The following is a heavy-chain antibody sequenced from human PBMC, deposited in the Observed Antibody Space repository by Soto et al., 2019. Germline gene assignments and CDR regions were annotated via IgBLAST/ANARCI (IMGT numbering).Heavy chain of an antibody. CDR2: IYYSGST. Sequence: SETLSLTCTVSGGSISSYYWSLIRRPPGKGLEWIGYIYYSGSTNYNPSLKSRVTISVDTSKNQFSLKLSSVTAADTAVYYCARDHGGGGPTNIAVAGTFYYGMDVWGQGTTVTVSS. CDR3: ARDHGGGGPTNIAVAGTFYYGMDV. D-gene: IGHD6-19*01. V-gene: IGHV4-59*01. CDR1: GGSISSYY. J-gene: IGHJ6*02.